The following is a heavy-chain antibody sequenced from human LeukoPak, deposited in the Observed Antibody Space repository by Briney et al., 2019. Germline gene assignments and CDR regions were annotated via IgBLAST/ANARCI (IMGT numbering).Heavy chain of an antibody. V-gene: IGHV1-2*02. CDR3: ARDFASSGNWNDGYYYYYMDV. CDR1: GYTFTGYY. CDR2: INPNSGGT. D-gene: IGHD1-1*01. J-gene: IGHJ6*03. Sequence: ASVKVSCKASGYTFTGYYMHWVRQAPGQGLEWMGWINPNSGGTNYAQKFQGRVTMTRDTSISTAYVELSRLRSDDTAVYYCARDFASSGNWNDGYYYYYMDVWGKGTTVTVSS.